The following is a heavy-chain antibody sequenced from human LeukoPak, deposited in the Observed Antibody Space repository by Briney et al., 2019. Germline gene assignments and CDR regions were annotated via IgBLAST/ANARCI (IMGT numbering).Heavy chain of an antibody. J-gene: IGHJ4*02. CDR2: ISWDGGST. Sequence: GGSLRLSCAASGFTFDDYAMHWVRQASGKGLEWVSLISWDGGSTYYADSVKGRFTISRDNSKNSLYLQMNSLRAEDTALYYCAKGPCGSTSCPYYFDYWGQGTLVTVSS. V-gene: IGHV3-43D*04. CDR3: AKGPCGSTSCPYYFDY. D-gene: IGHD2-2*01. CDR1: GFTFDDYA.